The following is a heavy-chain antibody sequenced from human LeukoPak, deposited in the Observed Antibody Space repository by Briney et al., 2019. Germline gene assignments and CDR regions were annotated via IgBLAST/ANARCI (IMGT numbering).Heavy chain of an antibody. CDR2: ISGSGGST. CDR1: GFTFSNAW. J-gene: IGHJ4*02. D-gene: IGHD6-13*01. V-gene: IGHV3-23*01. CDR3: RGGAAGTDY. Sequence: GGSLRLSCAASGFTFSNAWMSRVRQAPGKGLEWVSAISGSGGSTYYADSVKGRFTISRDNSKNTLYLQMNSLRAEDTVVYYCRGGAAGTDYWGQGTLVTVSS.